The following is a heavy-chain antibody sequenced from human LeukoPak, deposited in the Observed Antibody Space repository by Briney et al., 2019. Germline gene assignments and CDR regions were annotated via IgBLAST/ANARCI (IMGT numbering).Heavy chain of an antibody. D-gene: IGHD2-21*01. CDR1: GFTFSNHW. CDR2: IDEGGSNA. J-gene: IGHJ4*02. Sequence: GGPLRLSCAASGFTFSNHWMHWVRQAPGKGLVWVSRIDEGGSNAMYADSVKGRFSISRDNAKNTVNLQMNSLRPEDTGVYYCIRDEALWRLDYWGQGTLVTVSS. V-gene: IGHV3-74*03. CDR3: IRDEALWRLDY.